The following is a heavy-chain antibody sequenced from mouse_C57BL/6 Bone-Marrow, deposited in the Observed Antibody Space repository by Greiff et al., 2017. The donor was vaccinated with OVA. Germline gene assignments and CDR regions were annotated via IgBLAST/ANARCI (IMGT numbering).Heavy chain of an antibody. J-gene: IGHJ4*01. D-gene: IGHD1-1*01. Sequence: DVMLVESGGGLVKPGGSLKLSCAASGFTFSSYAMSWVRQTPEKRLEWVATISDGGSYTYYPDNVKGRFTISRDNAKNNLYLQMSHLKSEDTAMYYCARDTDYGSSPLYAMDYWGQGTSVTVSS. V-gene: IGHV5-4*01. CDR3: ARDTDYGSSPLYAMDY. CDR2: ISDGGSYT. CDR1: GFTFSSYA.